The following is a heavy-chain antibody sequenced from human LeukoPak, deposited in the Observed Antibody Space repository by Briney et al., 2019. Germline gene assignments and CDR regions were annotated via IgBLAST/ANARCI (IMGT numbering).Heavy chain of an antibody. D-gene: IGHD3-16*01. V-gene: IGHV2-70*11. Sequence: SGPALVKPTQTLTLTCTFSGFSLSTSGMCMTWIRQPPGKALVWLARIDWDDDKYYSTSLKTRLTISKDHSKTQVVITMTNMDPVDTATYYCARIGTAQGVSVWAFDIWGQGTMVTVSS. J-gene: IGHJ3*02. CDR1: GFSLSTSGMC. CDR3: ARIGTAQGVSVWAFDI. CDR2: IDWDDDK.